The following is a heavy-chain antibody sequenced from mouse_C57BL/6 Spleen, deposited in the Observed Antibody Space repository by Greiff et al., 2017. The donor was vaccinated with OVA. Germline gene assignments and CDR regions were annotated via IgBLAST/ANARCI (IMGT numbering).Heavy chain of an antibody. D-gene: IGHD4-1*01. CDR2: IDPSDSYT. Sequence: QVQLQQPGAELVMPGASVKLSCKASGYTFTSYWMHWVKQRPGQGLEWIGEIDPSDSYTNYNQKFKGQSTLPVDKSSSTAYMQLSSLTSEDSAVYDCARALLTGTWYFDVWGTGTTVTVSS. J-gene: IGHJ1*03. V-gene: IGHV1-69*01. CDR1: GYTFTSYW. CDR3: ARALLTGTWYFDV.